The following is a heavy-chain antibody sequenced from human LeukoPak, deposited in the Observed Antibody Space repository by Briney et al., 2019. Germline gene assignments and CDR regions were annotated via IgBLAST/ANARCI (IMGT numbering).Heavy chain of an antibody. V-gene: IGHV1-69*04. CDR3: AREGRSSTSYKWFDP. Sequence: SVKVSCKASGGTFSSYAISWVRQAPGQGLEWMGRIIPIFGIANYAQKFQGRVTITADKSTSTAYMELSSLRSEDTAVYYCAREGRSSTSYKWFDPLGPGNPGHRLL. J-gene: IGHJ5*02. D-gene: IGHD2-2*01. CDR1: GGTFSSYA. CDR2: IIPIFGIA.